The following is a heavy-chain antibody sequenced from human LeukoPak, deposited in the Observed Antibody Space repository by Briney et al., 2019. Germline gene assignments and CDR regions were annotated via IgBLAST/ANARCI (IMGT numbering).Heavy chain of an antibody. Sequence: PGGSLRLSCAASGFTVTNHYMSWFRQAPGKRLEWVSIVYSDGTTYYGDSVQGRFTISRDSSKNTVFLQMNSLRPEDSSVYYCARTLTTETFYFDYWGQGTLVSVSS. D-gene: IGHD4-11*01. V-gene: IGHV3-66*02. CDR1: GFTVTNHY. CDR2: VYSDGTT. CDR3: ARTLTTETFYFDY. J-gene: IGHJ4*02.